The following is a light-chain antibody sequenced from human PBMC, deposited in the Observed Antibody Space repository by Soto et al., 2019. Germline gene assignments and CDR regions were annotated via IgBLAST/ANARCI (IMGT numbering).Light chain of an antibody. J-gene: IGLJ2*01. CDR3: SSSAGSKEV. V-gene: IGLV2-8*01. CDR1: SSDVGGYDY. CDR2: EVS. Sequence: QSALTQSPSASGSPGQSVTISCTGTSSDVGGYDYVSWYQQYPGKAPKLLIYEVSQRPSGVPDRFSGSKSGNTASLTVSGLQAEDEADYYCSSSAGSKEVFGGGTQLTVL.